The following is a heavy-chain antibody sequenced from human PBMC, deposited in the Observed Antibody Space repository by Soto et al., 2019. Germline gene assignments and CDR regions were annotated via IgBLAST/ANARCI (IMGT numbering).Heavy chain of an antibody. Sequence: SETLSLTCTVSGGSISSYYWSWIRQPPGKGLEWIGYIYYSGSTNYNPSLKSRVTISVDTSKNQFSLKLSSVTAADTAVYYCARDPPSVGFDYWGQGTLVTVSS. V-gene: IGHV4-59*12. CDR1: GGSISSYY. CDR3: ARDPPSVGFDY. CDR2: IYYSGST. J-gene: IGHJ4*02.